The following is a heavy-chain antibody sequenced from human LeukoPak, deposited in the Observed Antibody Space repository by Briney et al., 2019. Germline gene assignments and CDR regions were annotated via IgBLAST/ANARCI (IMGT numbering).Heavy chain of an antibody. CDR2: INTNTGNP. CDR3: ASTMTYYGSGSYYFDY. J-gene: IGHJ4*02. V-gene: IGHV7-4-1*02. D-gene: IGHD3-10*01. Sequence: GASVKVSCKASGGTFSSYAISWVRQAPGQGLEWMGWINTNTGNPTYAQGFTGRFVFSLDTSVSTAYLQISSLKAEDTAVYYCASTMTYYGSGSYYFDYWGQGTLVTVSS. CDR1: GGTFSSYA.